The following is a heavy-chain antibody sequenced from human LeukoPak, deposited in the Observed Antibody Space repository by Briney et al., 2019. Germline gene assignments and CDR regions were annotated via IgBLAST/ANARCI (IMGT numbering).Heavy chain of an antibody. CDR3: AILVNWSPPPFDY. D-gene: IGHD1-1*01. Sequence: SEKVSCKASGFTFTSSGMQWVRQARGQRLEWIGWIVVGSGNTNYALKFQERVTITRDMSTSTAYMELSSLRSEDTAVYYCAILVNWSPPPFDYWGQGTLVTVSS. J-gene: IGHJ4*02. V-gene: IGHV1-58*02. CDR1: GFTFTSSG. CDR2: IVVGSGNT.